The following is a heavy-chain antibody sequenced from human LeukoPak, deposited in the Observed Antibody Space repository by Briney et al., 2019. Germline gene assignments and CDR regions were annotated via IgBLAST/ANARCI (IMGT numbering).Heavy chain of an antibody. J-gene: IGHJ4*02. V-gene: IGHV3-64D*06. CDR3: ARAKDDYGDY. Sequence: PGGSLRLSCSASGFTFSSYAMHWVRQAPGKGLEYVSAISSNGGSTYYADSVKGRFTISRDNSKNTLYLQMSSLRAEDTAVYYCARAKDDYGDYWGQGTLVTVSS. CDR2: ISSNGGST. CDR1: GFTFSSYA. D-gene: IGHD2-15*01.